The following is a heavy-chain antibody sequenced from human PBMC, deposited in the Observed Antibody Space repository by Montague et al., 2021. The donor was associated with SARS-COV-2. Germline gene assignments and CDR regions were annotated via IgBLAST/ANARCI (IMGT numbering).Heavy chain of an antibody. CDR1: GDSITSIIHY. V-gene: IGHV4-39*01. Sequence: SETLSLTCTVSGDSITSIIHYWGWIRQPPGKGLEWIVSIFYTGTIYYNPSLKSRVTMSLDTSKSQLSLNLTSVTAADTAVYFCARHPTTVTTFHWGQGSLVTVSS. D-gene: IGHD4-17*01. CDR3: ARHPTTVTTFH. J-gene: IGHJ4*02. CDR2: IFYTGTI.